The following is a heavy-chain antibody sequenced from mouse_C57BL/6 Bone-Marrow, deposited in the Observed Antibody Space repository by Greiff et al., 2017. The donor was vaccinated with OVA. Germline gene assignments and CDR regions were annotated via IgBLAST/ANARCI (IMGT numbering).Heavy chain of an antibody. Sequence: EVQRVESGGGLVQPGGSLSLSCAASGFTFTDYYMSWVRQPPGKALEWLGFIRNKANGYTTEYSASVKGRFTISRDNSQSILYLQMNALRAEDSATYYCARYRNYSNYELYAMDYWGQGTSVTVSS. CDR2: IRNKANGYTT. CDR3: ARYRNYSNYELYAMDY. CDR1: GFTFTDYY. V-gene: IGHV7-3*01. J-gene: IGHJ4*01. D-gene: IGHD2-5*01.